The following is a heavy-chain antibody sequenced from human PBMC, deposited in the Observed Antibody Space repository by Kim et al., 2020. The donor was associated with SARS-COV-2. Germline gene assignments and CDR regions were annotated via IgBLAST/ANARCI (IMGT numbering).Heavy chain of an antibody. D-gene: IGHD5-12*01. CDR3: ARGSLLATGPYDP. J-gene: IGHJ5*02. CDR1: GYTFTSYA. CDR2: INAGNGNT. V-gene: IGHV1-3*01. Sequence: ASVKVSCKASGYTFTSYAMHWVRQAPGQRLEWMGWINAGNGNTKYSQKFQGRVTITRDTSASTAYMELSSLRSEDTAVYYCARGSLLATGPYDPWGQGTLVTVSS.